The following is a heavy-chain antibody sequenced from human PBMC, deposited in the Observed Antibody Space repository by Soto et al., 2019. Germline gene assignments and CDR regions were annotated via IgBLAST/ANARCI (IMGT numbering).Heavy chain of an antibody. CDR1: GGSISNNDYY. CDR2: IFYSGST. V-gene: IGHV4-30-4*01. D-gene: IGHD3-3*01. J-gene: IGHJ6*02. CDR3: ARAIFGVVLARYSMDV. Sequence: QVQLQESGPGLVKPSQTLGLTCTVSGGSISNNDYYWSWIRQPPGKGLECIGYIFYSGSTYYNPSLESRITMSVDTSKNQFSLQWSSVTPADTAVYFCARAIFGVVLARYSMDVWGQGTTVTVSS.